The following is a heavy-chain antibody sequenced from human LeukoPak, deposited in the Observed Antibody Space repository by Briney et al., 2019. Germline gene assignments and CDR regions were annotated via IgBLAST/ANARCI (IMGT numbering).Heavy chain of an antibody. CDR2: INPNSGGT. J-gene: IGHJ4*02. V-gene: IGHV1-2*04. CDR1: GYTFTGYY. D-gene: IGHD5-12*01. CDR3: ARDSDSGYAQSMDY. Sequence: ASVKVSCKASGYTFTGYYMHWVRQAPGQGLEWMGWINPNSGGTNYAQKFQGWVTMTRDTSISTAYMELSRLRSDDTAVYYCARDSDSGYAQSMDYWGQGTLVTVSS.